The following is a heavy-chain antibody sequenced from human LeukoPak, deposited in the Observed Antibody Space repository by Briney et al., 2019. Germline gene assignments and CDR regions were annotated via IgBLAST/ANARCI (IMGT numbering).Heavy chain of an antibody. Sequence: GGSLRLSCAASGFTYSTYGMNWVRQAPGKGLEWVSGTSGSGGSTYYADSVKGRFTISRDNSKNTLHLQMNSLRVEDTAVYYCAKESGATTGYWGQGTLVTVSS. V-gene: IGHV3-23*01. CDR3: AKESGATTGY. CDR2: TSGSGGST. J-gene: IGHJ4*02. CDR1: GFTYSTYG. D-gene: IGHD1-26*01.